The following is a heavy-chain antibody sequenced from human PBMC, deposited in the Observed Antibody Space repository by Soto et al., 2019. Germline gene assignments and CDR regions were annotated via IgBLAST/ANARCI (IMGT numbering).Heavy chain of an antibody. CDR1: GFAFSTYG. J-gene: IGHJ4*02. Sequence: QVHLVESGGGVVQPGRSLTISCVGSGFAFSTYGMHWVRQAPAKGLEWVALISYDGTDKYYADSVKGRFSISRDNSKQTLSLQMDSLRPEDTAVYYCAKDFGAWSDSGGQGTLVNVAS. CDR3: AKDFGAWSDS. D-gene: IGHD6-19*01. CDR2: ISYDGTDK. V-gene: IGHV3-30*18.